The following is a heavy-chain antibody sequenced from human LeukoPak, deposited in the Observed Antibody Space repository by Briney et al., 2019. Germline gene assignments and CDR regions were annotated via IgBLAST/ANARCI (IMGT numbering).Heavy chain of an antibody. D-gene: IGHD3-10*01. CDR1: GFTFSSYG. V-gene: IGHV3-23*01. CDR2: ISGSGGST. Sequence: PGGSLRLSCAASGFTFSSYGMRWVRQAPGKGLEWVSAISGSGGSTYYADSVKGRFTISRDNSKNTLYLQMNNLRAEDTAVYYCAKRAPYYGSGTYYFDCWGQGTLVTVSS. CDR3: AKRAPYYGSGTYYFDC. J-gene: IGHJ4*02.